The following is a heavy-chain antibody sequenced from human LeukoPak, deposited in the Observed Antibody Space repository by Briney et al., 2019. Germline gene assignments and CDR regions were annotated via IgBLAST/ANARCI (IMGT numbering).Heavy chain of an antibody. CDR1: GGSFSGNY. V-gene: IGHV3-53*01. D-gene: IGHD6-19*01. Sequence: QPSETLSLTCVVYGGSFSGNYMSWVRQAPGKGLEWVSVIYSGGSTYYADSVKGRFTISRDNSKNTLYLQMNSLRAEDTAVYYCARGLPSGWGLSFDYWGQGTLVTVSS. J-gene: IGHJ4*02. CDR3: ARGLPSGWGLSFDY. CDR2: IYSGGST.